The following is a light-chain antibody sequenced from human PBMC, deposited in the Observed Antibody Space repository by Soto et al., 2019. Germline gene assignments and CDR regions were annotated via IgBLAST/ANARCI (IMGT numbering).Light chain of an antibody. CDR3: QQSYSSPQT. V-gene: IGKV1-39*01. Sequence: DIEMTQSPPSMSATVGDRVTISCRASQSITNILNCYQQRSGEAPKLLIYAASTLQSGVPSRFSGSGSGREFSLTISSRQPEDFATYYCQQSYSSPQTFGQGTRVESK. CDR1: QSITNI. J-gene: IGKJ1*01. CDR2: AAS.